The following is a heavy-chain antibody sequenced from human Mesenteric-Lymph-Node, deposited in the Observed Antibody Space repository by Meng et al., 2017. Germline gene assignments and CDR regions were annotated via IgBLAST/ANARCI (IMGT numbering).Heavy chain of an antibody. V-gene: IGHV4-34*02. D-gene: IGHD3-10*01. CDR2: VYHNGVT. Sequence: QVQLKQWGAEVLKPSETLSLTCAVYGGSLSGYYWSWIRQPPGKGLEWMGEVYHNGVTKYSPSLRSRVVISIDTSKNQFSPNLRSVSAADTAMYYCARGGATPMIIKYWGPGTLVTVSS. J-gene: IGHJ4*02. CDR3: ARGGATPMIIKY. CDR1: GGSLSGYY.